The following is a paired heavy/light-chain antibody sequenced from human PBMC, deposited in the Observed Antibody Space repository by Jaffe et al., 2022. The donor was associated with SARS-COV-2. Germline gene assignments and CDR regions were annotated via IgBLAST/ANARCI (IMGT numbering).Heavy chain of an antibody. CDR2: IKQDGSDT. CDR3: VRDLPWEGPIPLGELSQG. D-gene: IGHD3-16*02. J-gene: IGHJ4*02. CDR1: GFTFSDNW. Sequence: EVQLVESGGGLVQPGGSLRLSCAASGFTFSDNWMSWVRQAPGKGLEWVANIKQDGSDTRYVDSVKGRFTISRDNGKNLLYLQMNSLRAEDTAVYYCVRDLPWEGPIPLGELSQGWGQGTLVTVSS. V-gene: IGHV3-7*03.
Light chain of an antibody. V-gene: IGKV4-1*01. CDR1: QSVLCTSNNKNC. Sequence: DIVMTQSPDSLAVSLGERATINCKSSQSVLCTSNNKNCLAWYQQKPGQPPKLLIYWASTRESGVPDRFSGSGSGTDFTLTISSLQAEDVAVYYCQQNYRTPNTFGQGTKLEIK. J-gene: IGKJ2*01. CDR3: QQNYRTPNT. CDR2: WAS.